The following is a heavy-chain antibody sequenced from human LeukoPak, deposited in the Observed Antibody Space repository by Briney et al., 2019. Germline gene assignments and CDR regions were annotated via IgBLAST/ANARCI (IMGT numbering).Heavy chain of an antibody. J-gene: IGHJ3*02. D-gene: IGHD3-22*01. CDR1: GGSISSYY. CDR2: IYYSGGT. CDR3: ARQLDTYYYHSSGYYYRGAFDI. V-gene: IGHV4-59*08. Sequence: SETLSLTCTVSGGSISSYYWSWIRQPPGKGLEWIGYIYYSGGTNYNPSLKSRVTISVDTSKNQFSLKLNSVTDADTAVYYCARQLDTYYYHSSGYYYRGAFDIWGQGTMVTVSS.